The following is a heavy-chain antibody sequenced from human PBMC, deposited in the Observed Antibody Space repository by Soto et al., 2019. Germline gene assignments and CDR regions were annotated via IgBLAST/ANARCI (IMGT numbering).Heavy chain of an antibody. CDR3: VGQMLEPRDS. D-gene: IGHD1-1*01. V-gene: IGHV1-69*02. J-gene: IGHJ4*02. CDR2: IIPVVSMA. CDR1: GGSLDSLT. Sequence: QVQLVQSGAEMREPGSSVRVSCKASGGSLDSLTISWLRQAPGQGLEWIGRIIPVVSMASSAEKFQDRIKIDADKSTNTIYMEVTNLRSDDTAMYDCVGQMLEPRDSWGQGTPIIVSS.